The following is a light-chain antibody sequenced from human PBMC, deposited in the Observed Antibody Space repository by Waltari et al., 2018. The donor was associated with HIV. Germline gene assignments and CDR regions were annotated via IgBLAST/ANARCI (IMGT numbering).Light chain of an antibody. CDR2: EVI. CDR3: CSYAGTYTYVL. V-gene: IGLV2-11*01. J-gene: IGLJ3*02. Sequence: QSALTQPRSVSGSPGQSVTISCTGTSSDVGGYDSVSWYLQHPGKVPKLILYEVIKRPSGVPDRISGSRSGNTASLTISGLQTEDEADYFCCSYAGTYTYVLFGGGTKLTVL. CDR1: SSDVGGYDS.